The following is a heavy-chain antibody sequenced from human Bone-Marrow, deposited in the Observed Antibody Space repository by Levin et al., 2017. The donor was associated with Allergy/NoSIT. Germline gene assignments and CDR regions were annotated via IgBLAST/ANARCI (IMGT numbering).Heavy chain of an antibody. CDR3: ARAAYDTNWSQYFQQ. CDR2: IYSAGST. J-gene: IGHJ1*01. V-gene: IGHV3-66*01. D-gene: IGHD1-1*01. CDR1: GFTVSSNY. Sequence: GGSLRLSCAASGFTVSSNYMGWVRQAPGKGLEWVSVIYSAGSTYYTDSVKGRFTISRDNSKNTLDLQMNSLRAEDTAVYYCARAAYDTNWSQYFQQWGQGTLVTVSS.